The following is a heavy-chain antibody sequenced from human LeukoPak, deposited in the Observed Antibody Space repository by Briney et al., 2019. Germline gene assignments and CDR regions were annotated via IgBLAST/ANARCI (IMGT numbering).Heavy chain of an antibody. CDR1: GGSISSGGYY. D-gene: IGHD2-2*01. Sequence: PSETLSLTCTVSGGSISSGGYYWSWTRQHPGKGLEWIGYIYYSESTYYNPSHKSRVTISVDTSKNQFSLKLSSVTAADTAVYYCARSPYAQDYYFDYWGQGTLVTVSS. J-gene: IGHJ4*02. CDR2: IYYSEST. V-gene: IGHV4-31*03. CDR3: ARSPYAQDYYFDY.